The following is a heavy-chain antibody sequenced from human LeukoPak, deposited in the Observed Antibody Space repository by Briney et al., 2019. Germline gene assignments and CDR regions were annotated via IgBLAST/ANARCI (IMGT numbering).Heavy chain of an antibody. D-gene: IGHD2-2*01. V-gene: IGHV6-1*01. Sequence: SHTLSLTCAISGDSVSSNSAAWNWIRQSPSRGLEWLGRTYYRSKWYNDYAVSVKSRITINPDTSKNQFSLQLNSVTPEDTAVYYCARGSSWSFREYQLPRYYFDYWGQGTLVTVSS. CDR1: GDSVSSNSAA. J-gene: IGHJ4*02. CDR3: ARGSSWSFREYQLPRYYFDY. CDR2: TYYRSKWYN.